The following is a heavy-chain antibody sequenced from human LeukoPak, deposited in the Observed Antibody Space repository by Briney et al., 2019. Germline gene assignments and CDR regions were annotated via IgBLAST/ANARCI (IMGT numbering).Heavy chain of an antibody. CDR1: GFTFSDYY. D-gene: IGHD3-3*01. V-gene: IGHV3-11*01. CDR3: ARTSSPYYDFWSGYLDLDY. J-gene: IGHJ4*02. Sequence: KTGGSLGLSCAASGFTFSDYYMSWIRQVPGKGLEWVSYISSSGSTIYYADSVKGRFTISRDNAKNSLYLQMNSLRAEDTAVYYCARTSSPYYDFWSGYLDLDYWGQGTLVTVSS. CDR2: ISSSGSTI.